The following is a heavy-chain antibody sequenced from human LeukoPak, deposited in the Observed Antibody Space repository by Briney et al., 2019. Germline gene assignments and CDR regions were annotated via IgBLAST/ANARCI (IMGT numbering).Heavy chain of an antibody. CDR3: AKAGYGQDAFDI. J-gene: IGHJ3*02. Sequence: KSGGSLRLSCAASGFTFSSYAMSWVRQAPGKGLEWVSAISGSGGSTYYADSVKGRFTISRDNSKNTLYLQMNSLRAEDTAVYYCAKAGYGQDAFDIWGQGTMVTVPS. D-gene: IGHD5-18*01. V-gene: IGHV3-23*01. CDR2: ISGSGGST. CDR1: GFTFSSYA.